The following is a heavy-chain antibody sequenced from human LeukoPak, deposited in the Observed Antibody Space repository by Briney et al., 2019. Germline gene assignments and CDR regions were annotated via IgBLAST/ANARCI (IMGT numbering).Heavy chain of an antibody. CDR2: IYPGNSDT. V-gene: IGHV5-51*01. Sequence: GESLKISCEVSGYSFTNYWIGWVRQMPGKGLDWMGIIYPGNSDTRYSPSFQGQVTISTDKSISTASLQWSSLKASDTAMYYCARRLPGSYSGGAFDIWGQGTMVTVSS. CDR1: GYSFTNYW. J-gene: IGHJ3*02. CDR3: ARRLPGSYSGGAFDI. D-gene: IGHD1-26*01.